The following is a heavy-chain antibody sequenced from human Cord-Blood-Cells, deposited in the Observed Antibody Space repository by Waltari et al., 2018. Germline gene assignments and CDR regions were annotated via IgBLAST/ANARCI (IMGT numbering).Heavy chain of an antibody. CDR1: GFTFSSYW. D-gene: IGHD7-27*01. CDR2: IKQDGSEK. CDR3: ARVHNWGSTYYFDY. J-gene: IGHJ4*02. Sequence: EVQLVASGGGLVQPGGSLRLSCAASGFTFSSYWMSWVRQAPGKGLEWVANIKQDGSEKYYVDSVKGRFTISRDNAKNSLYLQMNSLRAEDTAVYYCARVHNWGSTYYFDYWGQGTLVTVSS. V-gene: IGHV3-7*01.